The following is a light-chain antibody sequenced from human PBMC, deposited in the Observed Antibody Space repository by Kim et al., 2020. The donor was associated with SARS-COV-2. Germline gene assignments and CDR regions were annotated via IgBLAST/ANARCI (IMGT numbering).Light chain of an antibody. Sequence: QSVVTQPPSASGTPGQWVTISCSGSSSNIGSNSVNWYQQFPGMAPKLLIYSNNQRHSGVPARFSASKSDTSASLAITGLQSDDEADYYCAAWDDTLNGPVFGAGTQLTVL. CDR2: SNN. J-gene: IGLJ2*01. CDR3: AAWDDTLNGPV. CDR1: SSNIGSNS. V-gene: IGLV1-44*01.